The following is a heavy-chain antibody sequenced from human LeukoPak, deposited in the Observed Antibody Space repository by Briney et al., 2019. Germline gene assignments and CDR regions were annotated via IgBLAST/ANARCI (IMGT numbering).Heavy chain of an antibody. J-gene: IGHJ4*02. V-gene: IGHV4-61*02. CDR3: ARDRAPRIYSGSYLYYFDY. D-gene: IGHD1-26*01. Sequence: KPSQTLSLTCTVYGGSISSGSYYWSWIRQPAGKGLEWIGRIYTSGSTNYNPSLKSRVTISVDTSKNQFYLKLSSVTAADTAVYYCARDRAPRIYSGSYLYYFDYWGQGTLVTVPS. CDR2: IYTSGST. CDR1: GGSISSGSYY.